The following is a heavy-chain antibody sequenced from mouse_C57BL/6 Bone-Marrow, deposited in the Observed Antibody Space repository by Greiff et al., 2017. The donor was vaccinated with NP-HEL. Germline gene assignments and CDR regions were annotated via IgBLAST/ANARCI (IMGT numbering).Heavy chain of an antibody. CDR1: GFSLTSYG. D-gene: IGHD1-1*01. CDR2: IWNGGST. J-gene: IGHJ4*01. CDR3: ARNVVAGMDY. Sequence: VQLQQSGPGLVQPSQSLSITCTVSGFSLTSYGVHWVRQSPGKGLEWLGVIWNGGSTDYNAAFISRLSISKDNSKSQVFFKMNSLQADDTAIYYCARNVVAGMDYWGQGTSVTVSS. V-gene: IGHV2-2*01.